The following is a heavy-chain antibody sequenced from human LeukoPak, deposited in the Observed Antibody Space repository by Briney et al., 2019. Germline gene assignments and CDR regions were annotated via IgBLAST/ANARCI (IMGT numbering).Heavy chain of an antibody. V-gene: IGHV3-30*03. Sequence: GRSLRLSCAASGFTFSSYGMHWVRQAPGKGLEWVAVISYDGSNKYYADSVKGRFTISRDNSKNTLYLQMNSLRAEDTAVYYCATGREGGFLTTYFDYWGQGTLVTVSS. CDR3: ATGREGGFLTTYFDY. CDR1: GFTFSSYG. J-gene: IGHJ4*02. D-gene: IGHD3-22*01. CDR2: ISYDGSNK.